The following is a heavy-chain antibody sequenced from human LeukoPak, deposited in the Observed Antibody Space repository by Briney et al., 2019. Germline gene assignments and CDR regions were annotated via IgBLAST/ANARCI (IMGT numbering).Heavy chain of an antibody. CDR2: KWYDGSNE. CDR3: AKVVGATVFDY. J-gene: IGHJ4*02. V-gene: IGHV3-30*02. D-gene: IGHD1-26*01. CDR1: GFTFSNYG. Sequence: PGGSLRLSCAASGFTFSNYGMHWVRQAPGKGLEWVAEKWYDGSNEFYADSVKGRFTISRDNSKNTLYLEMNSLRAEDTAVYYCAKVVGATVFDYWGQGTLVTVSS.